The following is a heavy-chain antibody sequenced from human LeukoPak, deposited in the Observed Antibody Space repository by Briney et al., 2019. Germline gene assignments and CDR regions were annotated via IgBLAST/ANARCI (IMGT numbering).Heavy chain of an antibody. V-gene: IGHV4-39*07. Sequence: SETLSLTCTVSGGSISSSSYYWGWIRQPPGKGLEWIGSIYYSGSTYYNPSLKSRVTISVDTSKNQFSLKLSSVTAADTAVYYCARCRIGSSTSCYRFDSWGQGTLVTVSS. J-gene: IGHJ5*01. CDR3: ARCRIGSSTSCYRFDS. CDR1: GGSISSSSYY. CDR2: IYYSGST. D-gene: IGHD2-2*01.